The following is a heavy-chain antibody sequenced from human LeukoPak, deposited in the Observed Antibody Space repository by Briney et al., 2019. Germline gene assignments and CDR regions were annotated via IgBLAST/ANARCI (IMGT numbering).Heavy chain of an antibody. CDR3: ASALMEWLYRFDY. V-gene: IGHV3-21*01. Sequence: GGSLRLSCAASGFTFSSYSMNWVRQAPGKGLGWVSSISSSSSYIYYADSVEGRFTISRDNAKNSLYLQMNSLRAEDTAVYYCASALMEWLYRFDYWGQGTLVTVSS. J-gene: IGHJ4*02. D-gene: IGHD3-3*01. CDR2: ISSSSSYI. CDR1: GFTFSSYS.